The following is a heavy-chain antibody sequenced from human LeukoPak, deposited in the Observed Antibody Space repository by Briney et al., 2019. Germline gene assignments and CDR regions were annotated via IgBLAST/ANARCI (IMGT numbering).Heavy chain of an antibody. CDR1: GFTFSSYG. V-gene: IGHV3-33*01. D-gene: IGHD1-1*01. Sequence: GGSLRLSCAASGFTFSSYGMHWVRQAPGKGLEWVAVIYLDGSNKYYADSVKGRFTISRDNSKNTLWLQMNSLRADDTAVYYCAREYNYEAFDIWGQGTMVTVSS. J-gene: IGHJ3*02. CDR2: IYLDGSNK. CDR3: AREYNYEAFDI.